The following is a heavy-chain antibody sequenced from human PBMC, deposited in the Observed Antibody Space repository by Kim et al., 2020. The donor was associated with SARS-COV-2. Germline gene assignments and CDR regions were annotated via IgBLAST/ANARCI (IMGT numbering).Heavy chain of an antibody. CDR3: AKGPRGVIIYGAPDY. D-gene: IGHD3-10*01. Sequence: DSVKGRFTISRDNSKNTLYLQMNSLRAEDTAVYYCAKGPRGVIIYGAPDYWGQGTLVTVSS. V-gene: IGHV3-23*01. J-gene: IGHJ4*02.